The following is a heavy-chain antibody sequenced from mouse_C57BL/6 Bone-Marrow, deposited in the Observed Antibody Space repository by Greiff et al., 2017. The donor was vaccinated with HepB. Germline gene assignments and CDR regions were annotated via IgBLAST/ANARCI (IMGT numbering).Heavy chain of an antibody. CDR3: TREGSGYEVDY. CDR1: GYTFTDYE. J-gene: IGHJ2*01. CDR2: IDPETGGT. Sequence: QVQLQQSGAELVRPGASVTLSCKASGYTFTDYEMHWVKQTPVHGLEWIGAIDPETGGTAYNQKFKGKAILTADKSSSTAYMELRGLTSEDSAVYYCTREGSGYEVDYWGQGTTLTVSS. V-gene: IGHV1-15*01. D-gene: IGHD3-2*02.